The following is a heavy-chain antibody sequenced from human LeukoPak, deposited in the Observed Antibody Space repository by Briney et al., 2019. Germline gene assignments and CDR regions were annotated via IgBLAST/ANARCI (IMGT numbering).Heavy chain of an antibody. J-gene: IGHJ4*02. CDR1: GFTFSDHY. Sequence: PGGSLRLSCAASGFTFSDHYMDWVRQAPGKGLEWVGRTRNKADSYTTEYAASVKGRFTISRDDSKNSLHLQMNSLKTEDTAVYYCARGAYYYDSSGYGPVDYWGQGTLVTVSS. D-gene: IGHD3-22*01. CDR2: TRNKADSYTT. CDR3: ARGAYYYDSSGYGPVDY. V-gene: IGHV3-72*01.